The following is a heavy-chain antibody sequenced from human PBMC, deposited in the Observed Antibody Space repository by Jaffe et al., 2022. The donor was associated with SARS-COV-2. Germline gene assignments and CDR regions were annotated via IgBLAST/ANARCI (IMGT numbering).Heavy chain of an antibody. CDR1: GGSISSGGYY. CDR2: IYNNRDT. V-gene: IGHV4-31*03. Sequence: QVQLQESGPGLVKPSQTLSLSCTVSGGSISSGGYYWSWIRQHPGKGLEWIGYIYNNRDTYYNPSVEGRLTISVDTSQNHFSLRLSSVAAADTAVYYCARGSRDWYGRGHYFDYWGQGTLVTVSS. CDR3: ARGSRDWYGRGHYFDY. D-gene: IGHD3-9*01. J-gene: IGHJ4*02.